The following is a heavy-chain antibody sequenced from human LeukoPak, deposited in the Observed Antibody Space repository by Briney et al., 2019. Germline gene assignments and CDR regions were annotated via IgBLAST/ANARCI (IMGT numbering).Heavy chain of an antibody. V-gene: IGHV4-34*01. CDR1: GGSFSGYY. Sequence: SETLSLTCAVYGGSFSGYYWSWIRQPPGKGLEWIGEINHSGSTNYNPSPKSRVTISVDTSKNQFSLKLSSVTAADTAVYYCARESGWNGSGSYLNWFDPWGQGTLVTVSS. D-gene: IGHD3-10*01. J-gene: IGHJ5*02. CDR3: ARESGWNGSGSYLNWFDP. CDR2: INHSGST.